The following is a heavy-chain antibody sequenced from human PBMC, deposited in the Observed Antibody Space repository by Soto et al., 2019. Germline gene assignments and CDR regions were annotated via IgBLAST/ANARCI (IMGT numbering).Heavy chain of an antibody. D-gene: IGHD2-2*01. J-gene: IGHJ4*02. CDR2: ISAYNGNT. CDR3: ARVRGIPADADY. V-gene: IGHV1-18*01. Sequence: QVQLVQSGAEVKKPGASVKVSCKASGYTFTTSGISWVRQAPGQGLEWMGMISAYNGNTNYAQKFPDRVTLTTDTPPSTAYMELRSLKSDDTATYSCARVRGIPADADYWGQGTLVTVSS. CDR1: GYTFTTSG.